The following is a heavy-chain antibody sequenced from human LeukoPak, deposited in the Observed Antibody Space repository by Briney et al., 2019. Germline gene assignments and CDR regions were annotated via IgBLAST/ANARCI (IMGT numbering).Heavy chain of an antibody. Sequence: GGSLRLSCAASGFTVSSNYMSWVRQAPGKGLEWVSVIYSGGSTYYADSVRGRFTISRDNSKNTLYLQMNSLRAEDTAVYYCARVGEQQLAEGALRDWGQGTLVTASS. CDR1: GFTVSSNY. V-gene: IGHV3-53*01. D-gene: IGHD6-13*01. CDR2: IYSGGST. CDR3: ARVGEQQLAEGALRD. J-gene: IGHJ4*02.